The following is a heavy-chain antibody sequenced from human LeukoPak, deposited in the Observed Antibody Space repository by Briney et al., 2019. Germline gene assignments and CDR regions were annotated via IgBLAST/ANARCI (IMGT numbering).Heavy chain of an antibody. CDR2: IYPGDSDT. CDR1: GYSFTRHW. D-gene: IGHD2-2*01. Sequence: GESLKISCKGSGYSFTRHWIGWVRQMPGKGLEWMGIIYPGDSDTRYSPSLQGQVAISADKSISTAYLQWSSLKASDTAMYYCARLGGYCSSTRCYPDYWGQGTLVTVSS. CDR3: ARLGGYCSSTRCYPDY. J-gene: IGHJ4*02. V-gene: IGHV5-51*01.